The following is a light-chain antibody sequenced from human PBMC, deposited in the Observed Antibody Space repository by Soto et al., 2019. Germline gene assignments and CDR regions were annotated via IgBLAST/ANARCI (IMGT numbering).Light chain of an antibody. J-gene: IGLJ1*01. CDR3: YSYTSSSTNV. V-gene: IGLV2-14*01. CDR1: SSDIGGYNF. CDR2: AVS. Sequence: QSALTQPASVSGSPGQSITISCTGTSSDIGGYNFVSWYQHHPGKAPKLMIFAVSHRPSGVSNRFSGSKSGNTASLTISGLQPEDESDYFCYSYTSSSTNVFGSGTKLNVL.